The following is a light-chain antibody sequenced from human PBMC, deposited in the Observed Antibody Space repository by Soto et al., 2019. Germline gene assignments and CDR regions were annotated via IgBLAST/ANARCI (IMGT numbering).Light chain of an antibody. Sequence: QSALTQPPSASGSPGQSVTISCTGTSRDVGGYNYVSWYQQHPGKAPKLMIYEVSKRPSGVPDRFSGSKSGNTASLTVSGLQAEDEAEYYCSSYAVSHNIEFGGGTKLTVL. CDR3: SSYAVSHNIE. CDR2: EVS. CDR1: SRDVGGYNY. J-gene: IGLJ2*01. V-gene: IGLV2-8*01.